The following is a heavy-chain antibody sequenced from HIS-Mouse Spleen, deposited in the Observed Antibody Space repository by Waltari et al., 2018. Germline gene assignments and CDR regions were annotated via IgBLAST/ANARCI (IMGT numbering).Heavy chain of an antibody. D-gene: IGHD6-13*01. CDR1: GGTFISYA. V-gene: IGHV1-69*04. CDR3: ARHPEIAAAVGAFDI. J-gene: IGHJ3*02. CDR2: IIPILGIA. Sequence: QVQLVQSGAEVKKPGSSVKVSCKASGGTFISYAISWVRQAPGQGLEWMGRIIPILGIANYAQKFQGRVTITADKSTSTAYMELSSLRSEDTAVYYCARHPEIAAAVGAFDIWGQGTMVTVSS.